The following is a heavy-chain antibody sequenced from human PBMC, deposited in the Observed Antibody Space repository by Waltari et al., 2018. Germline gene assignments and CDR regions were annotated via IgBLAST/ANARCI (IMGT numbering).Heavy chain of an antibody. CDR3: ARGGITIFGVALDAFDI. CDR2: IYHSGST. V-gene: IGHV4-4*02. CDR1: GGSISSSNW. Sequence: QVQLQESGPGLVKPSGTLSLTSAVSGGSISSSNWWSWVRQPPGKGLEWIGEIYHSGSTNYNPSLKSRVTISVDKSKNQFSLKLSSVTAADTAVYYCARGGITIFGVALDAFDIWGQGTMVTVSS. J-gene: IGHJ3*02. D-gene: IGHD3-3*01.